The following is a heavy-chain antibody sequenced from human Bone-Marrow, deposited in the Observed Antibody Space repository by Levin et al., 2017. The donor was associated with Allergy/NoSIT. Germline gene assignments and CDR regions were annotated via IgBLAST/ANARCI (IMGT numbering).Heavy chain of an antibody. CDR2: IITVYGTV. V-gene: IGHV1-69*13. CDR1: GGTFSGDA. Sequence: VASVKVSCKASGGTFSGDAISWVRQAPGQGLEWMGTIITVYGTVKYAQKFQGRVTITADESTSTAYLHLISLRSEDTAVYYCAWQAPLGYNFGSRWVDAWGQGTLIPVYS. D-gene: IGHD5-24*01. J-gene: IGHJ5*02. CDR3: AWQAPLGYNFGSRWVDA.